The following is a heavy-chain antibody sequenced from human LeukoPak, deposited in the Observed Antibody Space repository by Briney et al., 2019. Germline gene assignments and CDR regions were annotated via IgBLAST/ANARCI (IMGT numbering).Heavy chain of an antibody. CDR3: ARGGIQVSGIDEFDY. V-gene: IGHV3-13*01. CDR2: IGIRGDT. J-gene: IGHJ4*02. CDR1: GFTYIDYD. D-gene: IGHD6-19*01. Sequence: GGSLRLSCAASGFTYIDYDMHGVREVIGKGLEWVWVIGIRGDTHYSGSVKGRFTITRENAESSLYLQMNSLRADDTAVYYCARGGIQVSGIDEFDYWGQGTLVTVSS.